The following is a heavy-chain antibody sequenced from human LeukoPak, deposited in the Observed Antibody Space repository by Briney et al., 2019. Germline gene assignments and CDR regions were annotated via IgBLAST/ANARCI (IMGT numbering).Heavy chain of an antibody. D-gene: IGHD3-22*01. CDR1: GFTFSSYA. CDR3: AKRDSSGYYYDYYYYYGMDV. J-gene: IGHJ6*02. V-gene: IGHV3-23*01. Sequence: PGASLRLSCAASGFTFSSYAMSWVRQAPGKGLEWVSAISGSGGSTYYADSVKGRFTISRDNSKNTLYLQMNSLRAEDTAVYYCAKRDSSGYYYDYYYYYGMDVRGQGTTVTVSS. CDR2: ISGSGGST.